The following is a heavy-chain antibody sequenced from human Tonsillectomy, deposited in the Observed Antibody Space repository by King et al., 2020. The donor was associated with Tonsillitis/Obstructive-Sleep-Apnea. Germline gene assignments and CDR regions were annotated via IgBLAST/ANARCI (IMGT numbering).Heavy chain of an antibody. Sequence: VQLVESGGGVVQPGRSLRLSCAASGFTFSSYAMHWVRQAPGKGLEWVAVISYDGSNKYYADSVKGRFTISRDNSKNTLYLQMNSLRAEDTAVYYCARDPAVTYRMTYWGQGTLVTVSS. D-gene: IGHD4-17*01. J-gene: IGHJ4*02. V-gene: IGHV3-30*01. CDR2: ISYDGSNK. CDR1: GFTFSSYA. CDR3: ARDPAVTYRMTY.